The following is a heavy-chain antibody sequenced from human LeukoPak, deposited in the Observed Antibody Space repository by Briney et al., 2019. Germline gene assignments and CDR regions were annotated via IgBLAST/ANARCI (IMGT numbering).Heavy chain of an antibody. Sequence: PSETLSLTCAVSGYSISSGYYWGWIRQPPGKGLEWIGSIYHSGSTYYNPSLKSRATISVDTSKNQFSLKLSSVTAADTAVYYCARHWELLSPLYFDYWGQGTLVTVSS. V-gene: IGHV4-38-2*01. CDR2: IYHSGST. CDR1: GYSISSGYY. D-gene: IGHD1-26*01. CDR3: ARHWELLSPLYFDY. J-gene: IGHJ4*02.